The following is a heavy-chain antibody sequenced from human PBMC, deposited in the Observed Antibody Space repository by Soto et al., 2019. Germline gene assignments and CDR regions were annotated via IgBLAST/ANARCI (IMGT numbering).Heavy chain of an antibody. CDR3: SKAGSITIFGVVGY. CDR2: ISGRGGST. D-gene: IGHD3-3*01. J-gene: IGHJ4*02. CDR1: GFTFRRYA. Sequence: EVQLLESGGGLVQPVGSLRLSCAASGFTFRRYAIRWVRQAPGKGRAWVSAISGRGGSTYYADSVKGRFTISRDNSKNTLYLQMNSLRAEDTAVYSCSKAGSITIFGVVGYWGQGTLVTVSS. V-gene: IGHV3-23*01.